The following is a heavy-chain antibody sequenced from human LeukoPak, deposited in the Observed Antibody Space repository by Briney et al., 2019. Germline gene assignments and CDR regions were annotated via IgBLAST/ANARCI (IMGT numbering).Heavy chain of an antibody. Sequence: SETLSLTCTVSGGSISSGDYYWSWIRQPPGKGLEWIGSIYYSGSTYYNPSLKSRVTISVDTSKNQFSLKLSSVTAADTAVYYCARDSSGSSNWFDPWGQGTLVTVSS. CDR1: GGSISSGDYY. CDR3: ARDSSGSSNWFDP. J-gene: IGHJ5*02. V-gene: IGHV4-39*02. CDR2: IYYSGST. D-gene: IGHD3-22*01.